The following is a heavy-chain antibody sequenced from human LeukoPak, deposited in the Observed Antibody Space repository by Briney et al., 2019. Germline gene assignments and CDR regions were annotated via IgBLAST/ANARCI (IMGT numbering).Heavy chain of an antibody. CDR3: AREPLPYYDILTGPDAFDI. CDR1: GFTVSSNY. Sequence: GGSLRLSCAASGFTVSSNYMSWVRQAPGKGLEWVSVIYSGGSTYYADSVKGRFTISRDNAKNSLYLQMNSLRAEDTAVYYCAREPLPYYDILTGPDAFDIWGQGTMVTVSS. V-gene: IGHV3-53*01. CDR2: IYSGGST. J-gene: IGHJ3*02. D-gene: IGHD3-9*01.